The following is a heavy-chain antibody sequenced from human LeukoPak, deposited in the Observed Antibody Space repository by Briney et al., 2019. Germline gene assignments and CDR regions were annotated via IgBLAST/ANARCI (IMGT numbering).Heavy chain of an antibody. J-gene: IGHJ4*02. Sequence: PGGSLRLSCAASGFTFSSYWMSWVRQAPGKGLEWVANIKQDGSEKNYVDYVKGRFTISRDSAKNSLYLQMNSLRAEDTAVYYCARSSWLFDLDYWGQGTLVTVSS. CDR3: ARSSWLFDLDY. CDR2: IKQDGSEK. V-gene: IGHV3-7*01. CDR1: GFTFSSYW. D-gene: IGHD3-9*01.